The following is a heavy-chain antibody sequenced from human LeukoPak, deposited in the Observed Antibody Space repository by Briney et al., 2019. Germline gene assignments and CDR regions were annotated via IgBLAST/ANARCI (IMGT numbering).Heavy chain of an antibody. CDR3: ARGRHPGPTWISEY. Sequence: AASVKVSCKASEYTFTSYDINRVRQATGQGLEWMGWMNPNSGNTGYAQKFQGRVTMTRNTSISTAYMELSSLTFEDTAVYYCARGRHPGPTWISEYWGQGTLVTVSS. J-gene: IGHJ4*02. CDR1: EYTFTSYD. CDR2: MNPNSGNT. D-gene: IGHD5-12*01. V-gene: IGHV1-8*01.